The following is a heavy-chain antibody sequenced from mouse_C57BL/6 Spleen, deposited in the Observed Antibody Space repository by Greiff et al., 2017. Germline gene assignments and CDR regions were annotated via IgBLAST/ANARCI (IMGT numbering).Heavy chain of an antibody. D-gene: IGHD1-1*01. Sequence: QVQLQQPGAELVMPGASVKLSCKASGYTFTSYWMHWVKQRPGQGLEWIGEIDPSDSYTNYNQKFKGKSTLTVDKSSSTAYMQLSSLTSEDSAVYYCARFHYYGSRALDYWGQGTTLTVSS. CDR3: ARFHYYGSRALDY. J-gene: IGHJ2*01. V-gene: IGHV1-69*01. CDR2: IDPSDSYT. CDR1: GYTFTSYW.